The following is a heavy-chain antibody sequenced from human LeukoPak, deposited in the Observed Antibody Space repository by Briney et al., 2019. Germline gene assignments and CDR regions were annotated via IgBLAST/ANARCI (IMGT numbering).Heavy chain of an antibody. Sequence: GASVKVCCKASGGTFSSYAISWVRQAPGQGFEWMGRIIPILGIANYAQKFQGRVTITADKSTSTAYMELSSLRSEDTAVYYCARDKAIVGALLEFDYWGQGTLVTVSS. V-gene: IGHV1-69*04. CDR2: IIPILGIA. D-gene: IGHD1-26*01. CDR3: ARDKAIVGALLEFDY. CDR1: GGTFSSYA. J-gene: IGHJ4*02.